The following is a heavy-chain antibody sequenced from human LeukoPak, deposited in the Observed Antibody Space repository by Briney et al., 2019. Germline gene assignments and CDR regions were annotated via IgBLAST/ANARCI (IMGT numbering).Heavy chain of an antibody. Sequence: GGSLRLSCSASGFAFSSYGMHWVREAPGKGLEYVSGISNKGGSTYYADSVKGRFTISRDNSKNTLHLQMSSLRADDTAVYYCVKSGTWADFDSWGQGTLVTVSS. D-gene: IGHD1-26*01. CDR1: GFAFSSYG. CDR2: ISNKGGST. CDR3: VKSGTWADFDS. J-gene: IGHJ4*02. V-gene: IGHV3-64D*09.